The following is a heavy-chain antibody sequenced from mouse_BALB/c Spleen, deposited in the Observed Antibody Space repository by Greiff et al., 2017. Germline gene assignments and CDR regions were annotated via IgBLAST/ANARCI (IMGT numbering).Heavy chain of an antibody. J-gene: IGHJ4*01. CDR2: IYPSDSYT. Sequence: QVQLKQPGAELVRPGASVKLSCKASGYTFTSYWINWVKQRPGQGLEWIGNIYPSDSYTNYNQKFKDKATLTVDKSSSTAYMQLSSPTSEDSAVYYCTRWGNYYAMDYWGQGTSVTVSS. CDR3: TRWGNYYAMDY. V-gene: IGHV1-69*02. CDR1: GYTFTSYW.